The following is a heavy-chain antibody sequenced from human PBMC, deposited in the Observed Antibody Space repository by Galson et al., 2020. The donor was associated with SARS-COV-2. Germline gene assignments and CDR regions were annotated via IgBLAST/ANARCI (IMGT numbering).Heavy chain of an antibody. CDR1: GFTFSSYG. J-gene: IGHJ6*02. V-gene: IGHV3-33*01. CDR3: ARALYYYDSSGYYYVSMDYYYGMDV. CDR2: IWYDGSNK. Sequence: LSLTCAASGFTFSSYGMHWVRQAPGKGLEWVAAIWYDGSNKYYADSVKGRFTISRDNSKNTLYLQMNSLRAEDTAVYFCARALYYYDSSGYYYVSMDYYYGMDVWGQGTTVTVSS. D-gene: IGHD3-22*01.